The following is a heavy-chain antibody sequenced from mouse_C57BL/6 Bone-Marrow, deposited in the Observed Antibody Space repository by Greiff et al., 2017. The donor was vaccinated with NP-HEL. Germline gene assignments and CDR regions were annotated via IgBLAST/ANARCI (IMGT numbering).Heavy chain of an antibody. CDR1: GYTFTSYT. D-gene: IGHD3-2*02. J-gene: IGHJ3*01. Sequence: QVHVKQSGAELARPGASVKMSCKASGYTFTSYTMHWVKQRPGPGLEWIGYINPSSCYTKYNQKFKDKATLTADKSSSTAYMQLSSLTSEDSAVYYCARRLRLLAYWGQGTLVTVSA. CDR2: INPSSCYT. CDR3: ARRLRLLAY. V-gene: IGHV1-4*01.